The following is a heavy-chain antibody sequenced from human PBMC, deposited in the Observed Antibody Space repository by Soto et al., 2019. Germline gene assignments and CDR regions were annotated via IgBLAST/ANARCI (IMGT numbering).Heavy chain of an antibody. CDR1: GYTFINYH. Sequence: QVQLVQSGGEVKKPGASVTVSCKASGYTFINYHITWVRQAPGQGLEGMAWINTYNGMTDYAQRFQGRVTMTRDTSTSTAYMELRNLGSDDTAVYFCAKSPRGEMATDWGQGTLVTVSS. CDR2: INTYNGMT. CDR3: AKSPRGEMATD. D-gene: IGHD5-12*01. J-gene: IGHJ4*02. V-gene: IGHV1-18*01.